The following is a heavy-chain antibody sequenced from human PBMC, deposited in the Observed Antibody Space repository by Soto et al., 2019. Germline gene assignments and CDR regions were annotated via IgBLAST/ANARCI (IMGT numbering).Heavy chain of an antibody. CDR1: GFSLSTSGVG. V-gene: IGHV2-5*02. J-gene: IGHJ4*02. CDR2: IYWDDDK. CDR3: ALQTPGIAVAGPER. Sequence: QITLKESGPTLVKPTQTLTLTCTFSGFSLSTSGVGVGWIRQPPGKALEWLALIYWDDDKRYSPSLKSRLTITKDTSKNQVVLTMTNMDPVDTATYYCALQTPGIAVAGPERWGQGTLVTVSS. D-gene: IGHD6-19*01.